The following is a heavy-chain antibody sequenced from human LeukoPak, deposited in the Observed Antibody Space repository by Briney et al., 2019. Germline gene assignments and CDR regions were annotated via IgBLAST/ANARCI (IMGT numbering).Heavy chain of an antibody. CDR1: GFTFSSYW. CDR3: ARVPYYYGSGSYYPYFDY. D-gene: IGHD3-10*01. CDR2: INSEGRST. V-gene: IGHV3-74*01. J-gene: IGHJ4*02. Sequence: GGSLRLSCAASGFTFSSYWMHWVRQARWKGLVAVSRINSEGRSTSYADSVKGGLTISRDNAKNTLYLQMNSLRAEDTAVYYCARVPYYYGSGSYYPYFDYWGQGTLVTVSS.